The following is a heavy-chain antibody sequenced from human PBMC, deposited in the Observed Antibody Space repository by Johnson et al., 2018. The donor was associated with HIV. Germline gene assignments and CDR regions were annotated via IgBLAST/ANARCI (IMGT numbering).Heavy chain of an antibody. D-gene: IGHD2-8*01. CDR2: IWYDGSNK. V-gene: IGHV3-33*01. J-gene: IGHJ3*01. CDR3: VRGSLTDDSFAD. CDR1: GFTFSSYG. Sequence: QVQLVESGGGVVQPGRSLRLSCAASGFTFSSYGMHWVRQAPGKGLEWVAVIWYDGSNKYYADSVKGRFTISRDNSKNTLSLQMNSLTTEDTAIYYCVRGSLTDDSFADWGQGTMVLVSS.